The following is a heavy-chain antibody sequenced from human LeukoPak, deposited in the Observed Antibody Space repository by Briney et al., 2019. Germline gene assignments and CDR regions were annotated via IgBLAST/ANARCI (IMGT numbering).Heavy chain of an antibody. CDR2: INHSGST. CDR1: GGSFSGYY. Sequence: SETLSLTCAVYGGSFSGYYWSWIRQPPGKGLEWIGEINHSGSTNYNPSLKSRVTISVDTSKSQFSLKLSSVTAADTAVYYCARARSKGGYYDYWGQGTLVTVSS. J-gene: IGHJ4*02. CDR3: ARARSKGGYYDY. V-gene: IGHV4-34*01. D-gene: IGHD3-10*01.